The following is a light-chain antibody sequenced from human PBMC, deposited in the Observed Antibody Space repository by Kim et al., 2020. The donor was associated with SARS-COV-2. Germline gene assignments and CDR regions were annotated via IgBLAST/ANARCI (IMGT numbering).Light chain of an antibody. CDR3: QQANRFPIT. CDR2: AAS. Sequence: AAVGGRVTITCRASQGISSLLAWYQRRPGKAPKLLISAASRLQSGVPSRFSGSASGTDFTLTISSLQPEDFATYYCQQANRFPITFGQGTRLEIK. J-gene: IGKJ5*01. V-gene: IGKV1-12*01. CDR1: QGISSL.